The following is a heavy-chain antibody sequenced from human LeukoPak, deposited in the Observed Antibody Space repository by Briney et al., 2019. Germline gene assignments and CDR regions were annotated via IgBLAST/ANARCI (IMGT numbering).Heavy chain of an antibody. V-gene: IGHV4-34*01. J-gene: IGHJ4*02. D-gene: IGHD5-18*01. Sequence: SETLSLTCAVYGGSLSGYYWSWIRQPPGKGLEWIGEINHSGSTNYNPSLKSRVTISVDTSKNQFSLKLSSVTAADTAVYYCARAPWIQLPFDYWGQGTLVTVSS. CDR1: GGSLSGYY. CDR3: ARAPWIQLPFDY. CDR2: INHSGST.